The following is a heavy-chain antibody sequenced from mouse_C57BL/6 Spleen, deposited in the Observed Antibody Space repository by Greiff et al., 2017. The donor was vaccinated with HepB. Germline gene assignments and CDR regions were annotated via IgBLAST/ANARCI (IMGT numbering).Heavy chain of an antibody. CDR3: TRWDFR. CDR1: GYTFTDYE. V-gene: IGHV1-15*01. Sequence: VKLQQSGAELVRPGASVTLSCKASGYTFTDYEMHWVKQTPVHGLEWIGAIDPETGGTAYNQKFKGKAILTADKSSSTAYMELRSLTSEDSAVYYCTRWDFRWGQGTTLTVSS. CDR2: IDPETGGT. D-gene: IGHD4-1*01. J-gene: IGHJ2*01.